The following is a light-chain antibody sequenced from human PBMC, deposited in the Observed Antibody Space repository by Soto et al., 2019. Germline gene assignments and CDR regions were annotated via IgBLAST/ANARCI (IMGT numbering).Light chain of an antibody. V-gene: IGKV3-20*01. CDR3: QQYYSTPLT. CDR1: LSVTSNF. Sequence: EIVLTQSPGTLSLSPGERATLSCRASLSVTSNFIAWYQQKPGQAPRLLLYDASNRATGIPDRFSGSGSGTDFSLTISRLEPEDFAVYYCQQYYSTPLTFGGGTKVEIK. CDR2: DAS. J-gene: IGKJ4*01.